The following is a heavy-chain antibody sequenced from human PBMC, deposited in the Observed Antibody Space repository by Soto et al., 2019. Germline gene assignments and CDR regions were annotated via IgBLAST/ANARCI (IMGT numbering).Heavy chain of an antibody. V-gene: IGHV3-23*01. Sequence: LRLSCAASGFTFSSYAMTWVRQAPGKGLEWVSGISVSGGGTYYAGSVKGRFTISRDNSKNTLYLQMNSLTTEDTAVYYCARRDFYCRGRNCYSGDYAMDVWGQGTTVTVSS. J-gene: IGHJ6*02. CDR2: ISVSGGGT. CDR3: ARRDFYCRGRNCYSGDYAMDV. CDR1: GFTFSSYA. D-gene: IGHD2-15*01.